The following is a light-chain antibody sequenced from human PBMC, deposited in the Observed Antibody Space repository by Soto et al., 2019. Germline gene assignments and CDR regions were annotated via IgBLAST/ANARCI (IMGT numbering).Light chain of an antibody. Sequence: AIQMTQSPSSLSASVGDRVTITCRASQGIRNNLGWYQQKPGKAPKLLITAVSNLQSGVPSRFSGSGSGTDFTLIISSLQPEDFAIYYCLQDYNFPWTFGQGTKVEIK. V-gene: IGKV1-6*01. J-gene: IGKJ1*01. CDR1: QGIRNN. CDR3: LQDYNFPWT. CDR2: AVS.